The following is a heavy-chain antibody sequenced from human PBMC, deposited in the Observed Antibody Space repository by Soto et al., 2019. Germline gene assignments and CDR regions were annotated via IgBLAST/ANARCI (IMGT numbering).Heavy chain of an antibody. Sequence: PSETLSLTCAVYGGSFSGYYWSWIRQPPGKGLEWIGYIYYSGSTNYNPSLKSRVTISVDTSKNQFSLKLSSVTAADTAVYYCARGGSSGWSLEYYGMDVWGQGTTVTVSS. CDR1: GGSFSGYY. CDR2: IYYSGST. V-gene: IGHV4-59*01. D-gene: IGHD6-19*01. J-gene: IGHJ6*02. CDR3: ARGGSSGWSLEYYGMDV.